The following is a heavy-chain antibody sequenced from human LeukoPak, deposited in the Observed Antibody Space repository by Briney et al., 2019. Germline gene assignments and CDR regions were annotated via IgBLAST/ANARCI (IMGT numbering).Heavy chain of an antibody. CDR2: IYYSGST. V-gene: IGHV4-39*07. CDR3: ARFDPLGVRGG. Sequence: PSETLSLTCTVSGGSISSSSYYWGWIRQPPGKGLEWIGSIYYSGSTYYNPSLKSRVTISVDTSKNQFSLKLSSVTAADTAVYYCARFDPLGVRGGWGQGTLVTVSS. CDR1: GGSISSSSYY. J-gene: IGHJ4*02. D-gene: IGHD3-9*01.